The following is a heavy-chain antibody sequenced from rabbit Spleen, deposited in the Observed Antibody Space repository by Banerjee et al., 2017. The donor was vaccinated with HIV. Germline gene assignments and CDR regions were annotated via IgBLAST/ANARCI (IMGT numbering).Heavy chain of an antibody. D-gene: IGHD4-1*01. CDR2: IYGDRSGST. V-gene: IGHV1S40*01. CDR1: GFSFSSSDY. CDR3: ARETSSGWGIVSFYFSL. Sequence: QSLEESGGDLVKPGASLTLTCTASGFSFSSSDYMCWVRQAPGKGLECIACIYGDRSGSTYYANWAKGRFTISRTSSTTVTLQMTSLTAADTATYFCARETSSGWGIVSFYFSLWGPGTLVTVS. J-gene: IGHJ4*01.